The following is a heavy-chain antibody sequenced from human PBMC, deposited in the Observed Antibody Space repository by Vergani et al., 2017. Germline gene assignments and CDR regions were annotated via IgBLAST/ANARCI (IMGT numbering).Heavy chain of an antibody. CDR1: GYSISSGYY. J-gene: IGHJ5*02. V-gene: IGHV4-38-2*01. D-gene: IGHD3-10*01. CDR2: IYHSGST. Sequence: QVQLQESGPGLVKPSETLFLTCAVSGYSISSGYYWGWIRQPPGKGLEWIGSIYHSGSTYYNPSLKSRVTISVDTSKNQFSLKLSSVTAADTAVYYCGRVADFYGLGSRLLDLWGQGILVTVSS. CDR3: GRVADFYGLGSRLLDL.